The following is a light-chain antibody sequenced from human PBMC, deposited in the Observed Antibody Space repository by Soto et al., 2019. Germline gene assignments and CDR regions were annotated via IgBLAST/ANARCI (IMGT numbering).Light chain of an antibody. J-gene: IGKJ5*01. CDR1: QSVSSSY. Sequence: EIVLTQSPGTLSLSPGERATLSCRASQSVSSSYLAWYQQKPGQAPRLLIYGASSRATGIPDRFSGSGSGTDFTLTISRLEPEDFALYYCQHYYGNSPITLGQATRPEIK. CDR2: GAS. CDR3: QHYYGNSPIT. V-gene: IGKV3-20*01.